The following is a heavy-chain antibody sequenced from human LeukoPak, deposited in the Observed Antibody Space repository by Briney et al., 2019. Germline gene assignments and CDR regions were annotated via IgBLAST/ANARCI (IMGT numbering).Heavy chain of an antibody. V-gene: IGHV4-4*07. CDR2: IYTSGST. CDR1: GGSISSYY. J-gene: IGHJ6*03. D-gene: IGHD1-26*01. Sequence: SETLSLTCTVSGGSISSYYWSWIRQPAGKGLEWIGRIYTSGSTNYNPSLKSRVTMSVDTSKNQFSLRLSSVTAADTAVYYCARVGGSYYYYYYMDVWGKGTTVTVSS. CDR3: ARVGGSYYYYYYMDV.